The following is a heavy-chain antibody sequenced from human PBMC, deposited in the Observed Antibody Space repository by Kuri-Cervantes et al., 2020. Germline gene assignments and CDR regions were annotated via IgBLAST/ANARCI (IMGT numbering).Heavy chain of an antibody. CDR1: GGSFSGYY. CDR2: INHSGST. Sequence: GSLRLSYAVYGGSFSGYYWSWIRQPPGKGLEWIGEINHSGSTNYNPSLKSRVTISLDTSKDQFSLKLSSVTAADTAVYYCARAYSSSSYDWLDPWGQGTLVTVSS. CDR3: ARAYSSSSYDWLDP. V-gene: IGHV4-34*01. J-gene: IGHJ5*02. D-gene: IGHD6-6*01.